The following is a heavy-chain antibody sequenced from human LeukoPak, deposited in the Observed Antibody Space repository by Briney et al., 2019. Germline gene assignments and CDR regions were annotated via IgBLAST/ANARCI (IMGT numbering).Heavy chain of an antibody. CDR2: IYPGDSDT. CDR1: GYSFTTYW. CDR3: VRQPPGVYDTTQNGFDP. J-gene: IGHJ5*02. D-gene: IGHD3-22*01. Sequence: GESLKISCKGSGYSFTTYWIGWVRQMPGKGLEWMGIIYPGDSDTRYSPSFQGQVIISADKSISTVYLQWSSLRASDTAIYYCVRQPPGVYDTTQNGFDPWGQGTLVTVSS. V-gene: IGHV5-51*01.